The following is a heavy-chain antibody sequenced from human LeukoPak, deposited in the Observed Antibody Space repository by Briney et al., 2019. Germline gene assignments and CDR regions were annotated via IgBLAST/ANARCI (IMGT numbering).Heavy chain of an antibody. CDR2: INTYSGGT. J-gene: IGHJ3*02. Sequence: VASVKVCCTASGYTFTGYYMHWVRQAPGQGLEWMGWINTYSGGTKYDQKFHGRVTMTRDTSISTAYMELSRLRSDDTTVYYCARVRFVSSWYQDAFDIWGQGTMVTVSS. CDR1: GYTFTGYY. CDR3: ARVRFVSSWYQDAFDI. V-gene: IGHV1-2*02. D-gene: IGHD6-13*01.